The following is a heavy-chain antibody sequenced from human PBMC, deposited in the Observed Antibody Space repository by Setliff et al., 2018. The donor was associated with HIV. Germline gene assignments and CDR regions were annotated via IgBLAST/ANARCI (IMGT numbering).Heavy chain of an antibody. J-gene: IGHJ5*02. D-gene: IGHD2-21*01. Sequence: SETLSLTCAVFGGSFSDVYWSWIRQPPGKGLEWIGEISYSGSTVYNPSLKSRVTMSVDASKNLVSLNLNSVPAADTAIYYCARGVARQVVIDRWFDPWGQGTPVTVSS. CDR3: ARGVARQVVIDRWFDP. CDR1: GGSFSDVY. V-gene: IGHV4-34*01. CDR2: ISYSGST.